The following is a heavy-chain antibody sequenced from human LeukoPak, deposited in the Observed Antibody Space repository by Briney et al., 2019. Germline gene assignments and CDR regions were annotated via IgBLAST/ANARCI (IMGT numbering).Heavy chain of an antibody. J-gene: IGHJ4*02. V-gene: IGHV1-2*02. D-gene: IGHD3-9*01. Sequence: GASVKVSCKASGHTFTGYYMHWVRQAPGQGLEWMGWINANSGGTNYAQKFHDRVTMTRDTSIRTAYMEVSRLRSDDTAVYYCARSPDILTGENFDYWGQGTLVTVSS. CDR1: GHTFTGYY. CDR3: ARSPDILTGENFDY. CDR2: INANSGGT.